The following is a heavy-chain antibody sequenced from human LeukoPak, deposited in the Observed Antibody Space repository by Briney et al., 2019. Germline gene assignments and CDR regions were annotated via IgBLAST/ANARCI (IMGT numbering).Heavy chain of an antibody. V-gene: IGHV3-9*01. J-gene: IGHJ1*01. D-gene: IGHD3-22*01. CDR1: GFTFDDYA. CDR2: ISWNSGSI. CDR3: AKAPPYYSDSSGYFQH. Sequence: PGGSLRLSCAASGFTFDDYAMHWVRQAPGKGLEWVSGISWNSGSIGYADSVKGRFTISRDNAKNSLYLQMNSLRAEDTAFYYCAKAPPYYSDSSGYFQHWGQGTLVTVSS.